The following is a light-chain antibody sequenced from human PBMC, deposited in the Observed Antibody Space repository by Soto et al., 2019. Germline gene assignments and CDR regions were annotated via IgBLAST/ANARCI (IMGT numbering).Light chain of an antibody. CDR2: EVS. CDR3: SSYTTNTYVV. J-gene: IGLJ2*01. Sequence: QSALTQPASVSGSPGQSITISCTGTSSDVGGYNYVSWFQHHPGKAPKLMIYEVSNRPSGVSNRFSGSKSGNTASLTISGLQAEDDADYYCSSYTTNTYVVFGGGTKLTVL. CDR1: SSDVGGYNY. V-gene: IGLV2-14*01.